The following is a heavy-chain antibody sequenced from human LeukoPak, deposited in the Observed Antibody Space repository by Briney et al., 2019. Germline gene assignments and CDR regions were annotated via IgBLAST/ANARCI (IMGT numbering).Heavy chain of an antibody. CDR3: AKGKDYYDSSAYYYTYAFDI. CDR2: ISYDGSNK. J-gene: IGHJ3*02. Sequence: GGSLRLSCAASGFTFSSYAVHWVRQGPGKGLEWVAFISYDGSNKYYSDSVKGRFTTSRDNSKNTLYLQMNSLRAEDTAVYYCAKGKDYYDSSAYYYTYAFDIWGQGTMVTVSS. D-gene: IGHD3-22*01. CDR1: GFTFSSYA. V-gene: IGHV3-30*18.